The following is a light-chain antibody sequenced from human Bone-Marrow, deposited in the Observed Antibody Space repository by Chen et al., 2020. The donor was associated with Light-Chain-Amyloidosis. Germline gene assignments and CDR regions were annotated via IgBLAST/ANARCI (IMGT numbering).Light chain of an antibody. V-gene: IGLV2-14*01. CDR1: SSNVGGDNH. J-gene: IGLJ1*01. CDR3: SSYTITNTLV. Sequence: QSALTQPAPVSGSPGQSISISCTGTSSNVGGDNHVSWYQQHPDKAPKLMIYEITTRPSWVPDRFSGSKYDNTASLTISGLQTEDEADYFCSSYTITNTLVFGSGTRVTVL. CDR2: EIT.